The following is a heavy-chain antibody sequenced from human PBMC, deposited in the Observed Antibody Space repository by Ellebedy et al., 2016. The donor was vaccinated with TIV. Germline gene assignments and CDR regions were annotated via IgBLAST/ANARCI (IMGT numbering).Heavy chain of an antibody. D-gene: IGHD4-23*01. V-gene: IGHV4-59*01. Sequence: MPSETLSLTCTVSGGSISNSYWSWIRQPPGKGLDWIGYIYYSGSTNYNPSLESRVTISVDTSKNQFSLKLSSVTAADTAVYYCAGEGRGNSAGMDVWGKGTTVTVSS. CDR1: GGSISNSY. CDR3: AGEGRGNSAGMDV. J-gene: IGHJ6*04. CDR2: IYYSGST.